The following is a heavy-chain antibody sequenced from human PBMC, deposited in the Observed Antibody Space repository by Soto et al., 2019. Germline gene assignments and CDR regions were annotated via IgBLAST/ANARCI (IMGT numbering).Heavy chain of an antibody. J-gene: IGHJ4*02. D-gene: IGHD5-18*01. CDR3: ARDAGYSYGPFDY. CDR2: ISSSSSTI. Sequence: EVQLVESGGGLVQTGGSLRLSCAASGFTFSSYSMNWVRQAPGKGLEWVSYISSSSSTIYYADSVKGRFTISRDNAKNSLDLQMNSLRDEDTAVYYCARDAGYSYGPFDYWGQGTLVTVSS. V-gene: IGHV3-48*02. CDR1: GFTFSSYS.